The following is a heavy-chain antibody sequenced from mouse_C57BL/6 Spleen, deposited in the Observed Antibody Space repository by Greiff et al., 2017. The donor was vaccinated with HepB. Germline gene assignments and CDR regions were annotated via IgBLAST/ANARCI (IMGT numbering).Heavy chain of an antibody. J-gene: IGHJ3*01. CDR1: GYAFSSYW. D-gene: IGHD2-4*01. V-gene: IGHV1-80*01. CDR2: IYPGDGDT. CDR3: AGIYYDYDERFAY. Sequence: VKLMESGAELVKPGASVKISCKASGYAFSSYWMNWVKQRPGKGLEWIGQIYPGDGDTNYNGKFKGKATLTADKSSSTAYMQLSSLTSEDSAVYFCAGIYYDYDERFAYWGQGTLVTVSA.